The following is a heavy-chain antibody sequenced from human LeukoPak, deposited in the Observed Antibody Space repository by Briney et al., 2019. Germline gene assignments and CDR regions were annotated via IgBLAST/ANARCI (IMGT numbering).Heavy chain of an antibody. J-gene: IGHJ6*03. D-gene: IGHD5-24*01. CDR3: ARDGYNLWYYYYYMDV. Sequence: ASVKVSCKACGYTFTSYGISWVRQAPGQGLEWMGWISAYNGNTNYAQKLQGRVTMTTDTSTSTAYMELRSLRSDDTAVYYCARDGYNLWYYYYYMDVLGKGTTVTVSS. V-gene: IGHV1-18*01. CDR2: ISAYNGNT. CDR1: GYTFTSYG.